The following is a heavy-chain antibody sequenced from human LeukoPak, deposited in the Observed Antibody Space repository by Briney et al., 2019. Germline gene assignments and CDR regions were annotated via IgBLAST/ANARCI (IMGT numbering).Heavy chain of an antibody. J-gene: IGHJ4*02. CDR3: ATGARAIPIYY. Sequence: GASVKVSCKASGGSFSSSTLSSVRQSPGQGPEWMGGILPILGSATYAQKFQGRVTITTDESTNTAYIELRSLRSDDTAVFYCATGARAIPIYYWGQGTLVTVSS. V-gene: IGHV1-69*16. CDR1: GGSFSSST. D-gene: IGHD2-21*01. CDR2: ILPILGSA.